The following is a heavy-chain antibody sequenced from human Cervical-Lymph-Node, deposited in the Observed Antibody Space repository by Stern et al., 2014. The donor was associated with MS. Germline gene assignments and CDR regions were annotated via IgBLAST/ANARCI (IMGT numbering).Heavy chain of an antibody. D-gene: IGHD6-19*01. V-gene: IGHV3-11*06. Sequence: VQLVESGGGLVKPGGSLRLSCAASGFSFSDYYMSWIRQAPGKGLEWVTYISGSTSYTKYADSVKGRFTISRDNTKNSLYLQMNSLSAEDTAVYYCARGYSSGWYAGSDYWGQGSRVTVSS. CDR2: ISGSTSYT. J-gene: IGHJ4*02. CDR3: ARGYSSGWYAGSDY. CDR1: GFSFSDYY.